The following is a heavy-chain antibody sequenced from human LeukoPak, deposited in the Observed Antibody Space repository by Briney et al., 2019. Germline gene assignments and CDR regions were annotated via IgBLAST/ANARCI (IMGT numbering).Heavy chain of an antibody. J-gene: IGHJ4*02. D-gene: IGHD1-7*01. CDR2: MSGSGGST. Sequence: GGSLRLSCAASGFAFSNYAMSWVRQAPGKGLEWVSAMSGSGGSTYYADSVEGRFTISRDNSKNTLYLQMNSLRAEDTAEYYCAKDQNNWNYGVDYWGQGTLVTVSS. CDR3: AKDQNNWNYGVDY. CDR1: GFAFSNYA. V-gene: IGHV3-23*01.